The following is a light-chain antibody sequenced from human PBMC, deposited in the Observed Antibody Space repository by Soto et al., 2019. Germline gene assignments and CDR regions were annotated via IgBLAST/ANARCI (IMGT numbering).Light chain of an antibody. J-gene: IGKJ1*01. V-gene: IGKV1-5*01. CDR1: QSLNGR. CDR2: DVS. CDR3: QQYYYYST. Sequence: DIQKTQSPSTLSSSIGDRVTITCRASQSLNGRLAWYQQRPGHAPNLLIYDVSTLETGVPSRFSGTGSETEFTLTISGLQPDDFATYYCQQYYYYSTFGPGTKVDIK.